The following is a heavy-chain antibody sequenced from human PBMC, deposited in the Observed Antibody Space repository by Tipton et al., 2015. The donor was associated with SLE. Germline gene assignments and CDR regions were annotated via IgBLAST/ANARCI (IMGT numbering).Heavy chain of an antibody. V-gene: IGHV3-30-3*01. D-gene: IGHD2-2*01. Sequence: SLRLSCAASGFTFSSYAMHWVRQAPGKGLEWVAVISYDGSNKYYADSVKGRFTISRDNSKNTLYLQMNSLRAEDTAVYYCAKDRPPLVVVPAAALDYWGQGTLVTVSS. J-gene: IGHJ4*02. CDR2: ISYDGSNK. CDR3: AKDRPPLVVVPAAALDY. CDR1: GFTFSSYA.